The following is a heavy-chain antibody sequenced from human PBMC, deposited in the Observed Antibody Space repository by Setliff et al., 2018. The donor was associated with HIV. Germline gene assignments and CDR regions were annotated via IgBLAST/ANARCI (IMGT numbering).Heavy chain of an antibody. CDR2: IYHSGKT. V-gene: IGHV4-34*01. D-gene: IGHD3-9*01. J-gene: IGHJ4*02. CDR3: SSTYIYSPHPFDY. CDR1: GESFSGYY. Sequence: PSETLSLTCAVYGESFSGYYWSWIRQPPGKGLEWTGSIYHSGKTYYNPSLKSRLTISVDTSKKQFSLKLSSVTAADTAVYYCSSTYIYSPHPFDYWGQGTLVTVSS.